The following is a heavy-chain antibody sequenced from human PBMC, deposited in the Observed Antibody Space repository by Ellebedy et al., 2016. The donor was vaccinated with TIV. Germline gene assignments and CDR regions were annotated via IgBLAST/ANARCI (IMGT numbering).Heavy chain of an antibody. CDR1: GFTFSSYA. CDR3: ARNRITGQWLAPQDY. J-gene: IGHJ4*02. D-gene: IGHD6-19*01. Sequence: PGGSLRLSCAASGFTFSSYAMHWVRQAPGKGLEWVAVISYDGSNKYYADSVKGRFTISRDNSKNTLYLQMNSLRAEDTAVYYCARNRITGQWLAPQDYWGQGTLVTVSS. CDR2: ISYDGSNK. V-gene: IGHV3-30-3*01.